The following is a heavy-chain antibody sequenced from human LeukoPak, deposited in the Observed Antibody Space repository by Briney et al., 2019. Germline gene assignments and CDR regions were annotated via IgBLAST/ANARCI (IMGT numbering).Heavy chain of an antibody. Sequence: GGSLRLSCAASGFTFSDYYMSWIRQAPGKGLEWVSYISSSGSTIYYADSVKGRFTISRDNAKNSLYLQVNSLRAEDTAVYYCARDSSSSWGKYYYYYYYMDVWGKGTTVTVSS. J-gene: IGHJ6*03. CDR2: ISSSGSTI. D-gene: IGHD6-13*01. CDR3: ARDSSSSWGKYYYYYYYMDV. V-gene: IGHV3-11*04. CDR1: GFTFSDYY.